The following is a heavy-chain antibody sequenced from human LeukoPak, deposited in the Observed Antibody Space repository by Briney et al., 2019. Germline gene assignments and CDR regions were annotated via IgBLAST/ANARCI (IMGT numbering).Heavy chain of an antibody. CDR1: GFTFSNYW. CDR3: AQCRTSCQANGFDA. Sequence: GGSLRLSCAASGFTFSNYWMHWVRQAPGKGLVWVSRIVSDGSRTAYADSVKGRFTISRDDSKNTLYLQMDSLRAEDTAIYYCAQCRTSCQANGFDAWGPGTTGTVSS. CDR2: IVSDGSRT. J-gene: IGHJ3*01. V-gene: IGHV3-74*01. D-gene: IGHD1-14*01.